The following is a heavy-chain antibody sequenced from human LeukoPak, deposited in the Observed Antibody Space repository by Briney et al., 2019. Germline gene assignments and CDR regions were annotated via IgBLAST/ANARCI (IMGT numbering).Heavy chain of an antibody. CDR3: ASGYTSSWYYFDY. Sequence: SETLSLTCTVSGGSISSYYWSWIRQPPGKGLEWIGNIYYSGSTNYNPSLKSRVTISVDTSKNQFSLKLSSVTAADTAVYYCASGYTSSWYYFDYWGQGTLVTVSS. CDR1: GGSISSYY. D-gene: IGHD6-13*01. V-gene: IGHV4-59*08. J-gene: IGHJ4*02. CDR2: IYYSGST.